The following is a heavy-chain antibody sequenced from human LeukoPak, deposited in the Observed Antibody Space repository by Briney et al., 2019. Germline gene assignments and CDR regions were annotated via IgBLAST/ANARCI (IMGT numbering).Heavy chain of an antibody. CDR2: INQDGSEE. CDR1: GFTFSHYW. CDR3: VRDGGVSGYDLLDY. J-gene: IGHJ4*02. D-gene: IGHD5-12*01. V-gene: IGHV3-7*01. Sequence: GGSLRLSCAASGFTFSHYWMTWVRQAPGKGLEWVAQINQDGSEEYYMDSVKARFTTSRGNAKNSVFLQMNSLRAEDTAVYYCVRDGGVSGYDLLDYWGQGTLVTVSS.